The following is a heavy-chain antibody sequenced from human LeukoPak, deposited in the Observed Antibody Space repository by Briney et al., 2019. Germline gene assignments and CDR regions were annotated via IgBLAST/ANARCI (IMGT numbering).Heavy chain of an antibody. CDR3: ASGRGRLTYYYYYGMDV. Sequence: ASVKVSCKASGYTFTSYGISWVRQAPGQGLEWMGWISAYNGNTNYAQKLQGRVTMTTDKSTSTAYMELSSLRSEDTAVYYCASGRGRLTYYYYYGMDVWGQGTTVTVSS. J-gene: IGHJ6*02. D-gene: IGHD4/OR15-4a*01. V-gene: IGHV1-18*01. CDR1: GYTFTSYG. CDR2: ISAYNGNT.